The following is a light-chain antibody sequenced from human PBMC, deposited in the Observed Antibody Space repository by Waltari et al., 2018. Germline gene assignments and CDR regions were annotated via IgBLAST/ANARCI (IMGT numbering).Light chain of an antibody. CDR3: QQSTYWPLT. V-gene: IGKV3-11*01. CDR2: DAS. J-gene: IGKJ4*01. Sequence: EIVLTQSPATLSLSPGERATLSCRASQSVSSLAWYQQKPGQAPRLLIYDASNRATGIPARFSGSGSGTDFTLTISSLEPEDFAVYYCQQSTYWPLTCGGGTKVEIK. CDR1: QSVSS.